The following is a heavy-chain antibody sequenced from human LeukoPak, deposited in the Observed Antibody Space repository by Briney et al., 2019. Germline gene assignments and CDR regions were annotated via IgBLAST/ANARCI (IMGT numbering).Heavy chain of an antibody. J-gene: IGHJ4*02. D-gene: IGHD2-2*01. CDR2: INPNSGGT. V-gene: IGHV1-2*02. CDR1: GYSFIDYY. CDR3: ARGLRGSPAFDY. Sequence: GASVKVSCKASGYSFIDYYIHWVRQAPGQGLEWMGWINPNSGGTNYAQKFQGRVTMTRNTSINTAYMELSRLRSDDTAVYYCARGLRGSPAFDYWGQGTLVTVSS.